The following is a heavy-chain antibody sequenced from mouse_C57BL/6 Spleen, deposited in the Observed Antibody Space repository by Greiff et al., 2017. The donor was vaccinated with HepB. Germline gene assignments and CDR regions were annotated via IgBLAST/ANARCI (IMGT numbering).Heavy chain of an antibody. CDR3: ARLRGPFYFDY. CDR1: GYTFTSYW. Sequence: VQLQQPGAELVRPGSSVKLSCKASGYTFTSYWMDWVKQRPGQGLEWIGNIYPSDSETHYNQKFKDKATLTVDKSSSTAYMQLSSLTSEDSAVYYCARLRGPFYFDYWGQGTTLTVSS. J-gene: IGHJ2*01. CDR2: IYPSDSET. V-gene: IGHV1-61*01. D-gene: IGHD3-3*01.